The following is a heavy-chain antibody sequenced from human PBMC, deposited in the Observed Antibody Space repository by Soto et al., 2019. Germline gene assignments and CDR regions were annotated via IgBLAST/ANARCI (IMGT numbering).Heavy chain of an antibody. CDR2: ISAYNGNT. D-gene: IGHD5-12*01. V-gene: IGHV1-18*01. Sequence: ASVKVSCKASGYTFTSYGISWVRQAPGQGLEWMGWISAYNGNTNYAQKLQGRVTMTTDTSTSTAYMELRSLRADDTAVDYCARLSGYYWYFDLWGRGTLVTVSS. J-gene: IGHJ2*01. CDR3: ARLSGYYWYFDL. CDR1: GYTFTSYG.